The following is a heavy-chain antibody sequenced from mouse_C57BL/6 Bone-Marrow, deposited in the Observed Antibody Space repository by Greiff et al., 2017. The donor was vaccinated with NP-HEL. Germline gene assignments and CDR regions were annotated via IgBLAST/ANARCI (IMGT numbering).Heavy chain of an antibody. J-gene: IGHJ1*03. CDR3: AGSGHYGSSFCYWYFDV. CDR2: IYPGDGDT. CDR1: GYAFSSSW. D-gene: IGHD1-1*01. V-gene: IGHV1-82*01. Sequence: QVQLQQSGPELVKPGASVKISCKASGYAFSSSWMNWVKQRPGKGLEWIGRIYPGDGDTNYNGKFKGKATLTADKSSSTAYMQLSSLTSEDSAVYFCAGSGHYGSSFCYWYFDVWGTGTTVTVSS.